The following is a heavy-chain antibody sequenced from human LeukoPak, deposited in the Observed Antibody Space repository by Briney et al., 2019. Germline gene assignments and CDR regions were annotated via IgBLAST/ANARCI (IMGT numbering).Heavy chain of an antibody. CDR1: GFTFSNYD. CDR3: ARQENAMDV. V-gene: IGHV3-30*03. D-gene: IGHD2-2*01. CDR2: ISHDGSNK. J-gene: IGHJ6*02. Sequence: GGSLRLSCAASGFTFSNYDIHWVRQAPGKGLEWVAIISHDGSNKYYGDSLKGRFTISRDNSKNTLYLQMNGLRGEDTAVYYCARQENAMDVWGQGTTVTVSS.